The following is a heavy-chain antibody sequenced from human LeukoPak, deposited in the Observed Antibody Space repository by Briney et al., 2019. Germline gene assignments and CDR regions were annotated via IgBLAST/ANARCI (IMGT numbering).Heavy chain of an antibody. CDR3: ARDPLGYCSSTSCWVNY. V-gene: IGHV3-11*01. Sequence: PGRSLRLSCAASGFTFSDYYMSWIRQTPGKGLEWVSYISSSGSTIYYADSVKGRFTISRDNAKNSLYLQMNSLRAEDTAVYYCARDPLGYCSSTSCWVNYWGQGTLVTVSS. D-gene: IGHD2-2*01. CDR2: ISSSGSTI. CDR1: GFTFSDYY. J-gene: IGHJ4*02.